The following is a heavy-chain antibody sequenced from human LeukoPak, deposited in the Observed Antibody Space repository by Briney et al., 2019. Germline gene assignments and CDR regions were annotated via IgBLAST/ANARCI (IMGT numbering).Heavy chain of an antibody. Sequence: PSETLSLTCTVSGYSISSGYYWGWIRQPPGKGLEWIGYIYYSGSTNYNPSLKSRVTISVDTSKNQFSLKLSSVTAADTAVYYCARSVEGYCSGTSCYYYYYYMDVWGKGTTVTVSS. J-gene: IGHJ6*03. D-gene: IGHD2-15*01. CDR2: IYYSGST. CDR3: ARSVEGYCSGTSCYYYYYYMDV. V-gene: IGHV4-61*01. CDR1: GYSISSGYY.